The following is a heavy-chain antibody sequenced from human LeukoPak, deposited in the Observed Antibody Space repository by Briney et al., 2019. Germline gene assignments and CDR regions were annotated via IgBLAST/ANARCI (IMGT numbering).Heavy chain of an antibody. CDR3: ARGDYRGYSTSRRYFDY. Sequence: SGGSLRLSCTASGFTFSSYDMNWGRQAPGKGLEWVSHISSSGNIIYYEDSVKGRLTISRDNATNSLYLQMNSLRAEDTAVYYCARGDYRGYSTSRRYFDYWGQGTLVTVSS. CDR1: GFTFSSYD. V-gene: IGHV3-48*03. CDR2: ISSSGNII. D-gene: IGHD2-2*01. J-gene: IGHJ4*02.